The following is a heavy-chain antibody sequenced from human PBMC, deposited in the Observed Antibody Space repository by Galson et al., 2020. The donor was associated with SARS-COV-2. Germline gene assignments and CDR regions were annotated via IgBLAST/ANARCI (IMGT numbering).Heavy chain of an antibody. CDR3: ARDPPKSWSSHVDFDY. CDR1: GFTFSSYG. Sequence: QLGESLKISCAASGFTFSSYGMHWVRQAPGKGLEWVAVIWYDGSNKYYADSVKGRFTISRDNSKNTLYLQMNSLRAEDTAVYYCARDPPKSWSSHVDFDYWGQGTLVTVSS. J-gene: IGHJ4*02. D-gene: IGHD6-6*01. V-gene: IGHV3-33*01. CDR2: IWYDGSNK.